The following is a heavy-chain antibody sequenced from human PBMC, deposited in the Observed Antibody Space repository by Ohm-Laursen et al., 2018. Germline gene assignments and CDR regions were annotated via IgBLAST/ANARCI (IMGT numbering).Heavy chain of an antibody. Sequence: SETLSLTCTVSGGSISSYYWSWLRQPQGKGLEWIGNIYYSGSTNYNPSLKSRVTISVDTSKNQFSLKLSSVTAADTAVYYCASAQFSRYYYGMDVWGQGTTVTVSS. J-gene: IGHJ6*02. V-gene: IGHV4-59*01. CDR1: GGSISSYY. CDR2: IYYSGST. CDR3: ASAQFSRYYYGMDV.